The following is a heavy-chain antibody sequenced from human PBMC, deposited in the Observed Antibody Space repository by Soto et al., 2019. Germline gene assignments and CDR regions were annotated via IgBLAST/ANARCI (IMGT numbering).Heavy chain of an antibody. CDR2: ISDSGATK. J-gene: IGHJ6*02. D-gene: IGHD2-15*01. V-gene: IGHV3-48*02. CDR3: ARCSRNSCYSYGVDV. CDR1: GFTFSNCG. Sequence: LRLSCAASGFTFSNCGMNWVRQTPGKGLEWVSYISDSGATKHYADSVKGRFTISRDNGKDSLYLQMNSLRDEDTAVYFCARCSRNSCYSYGVDVWGQGATVTVSS.